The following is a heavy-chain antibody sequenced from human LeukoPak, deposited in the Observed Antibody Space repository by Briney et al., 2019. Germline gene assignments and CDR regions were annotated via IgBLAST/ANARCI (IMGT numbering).Heavy chain of an antibody. D-gene: IGHD5-24*01. V-gene: IGHV3-7*01. CDR2: IKQDGSEK. CDR1: GFTFSSYW. J-gene: IGHJ4*02. Sequence: PGGSLRLSCAASGFTFSSYWMSWVRQAPGKGLEWVANIKQDGSEKYYVDSVKGRFTISRDNAKNSLYLQMNSLRAEDTAVYYCAREIRDGYFPGFDYWGQGTLVTVSS. CDR3: AREIRDGYFPGFDY.